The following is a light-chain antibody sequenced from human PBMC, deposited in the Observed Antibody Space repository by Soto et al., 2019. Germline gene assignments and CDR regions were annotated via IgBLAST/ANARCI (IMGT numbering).Light chain of an antibody. J-gene: IGLJ2*01. CDR2: DVT. Sequence: QSVLTQPRSVSGSPGQSVTISCTGTGSDVGGYDFVSWYQQHPGKAPKLMIYDVTKRPSGVPDRFSGSKSGNTASLTISGLQADDEADYYCCSFAGTYTVVFGGGPKLTVL. V-gene: IGLV2-11*01. CDR3: CSFAGTYTVV. CDR1: GSDVGGYDF.